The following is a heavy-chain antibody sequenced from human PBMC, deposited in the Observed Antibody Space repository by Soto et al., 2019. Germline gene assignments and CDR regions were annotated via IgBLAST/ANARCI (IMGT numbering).Heavy chain of an antibody. D-gene: IGHD3-22*01. J-gene: IGHJ4*02. CDR2: IWYDGSNK. Sequence: QVQLVESGGGVVQPGRSLRLSCAASGFTFSSYGMHWVRQATGKGLEWVAVIWYDGSNKYYADSVKGRFTISRDNSKNTLYLQMNSLRAEDTAVYYCARDLGVVTYYDSSGSFDYWGQGTLVTVSS. CDR3: ARDLGVVTYYDSSGSFDY. V-gene: IGHV3-33*01. CDR1: GFTFSSYG.